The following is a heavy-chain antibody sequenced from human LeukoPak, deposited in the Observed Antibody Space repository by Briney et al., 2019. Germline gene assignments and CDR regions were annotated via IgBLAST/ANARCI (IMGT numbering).Heavy chain of an antibody. CDR2: ISGSDRRS. CDR3: GTSAIAPTNKVVVPAAIFY. Sequence: PGGSLRLSCAASGFTFSSYAMSWVRQAPGKGLEWVSGISGSDRRSYYADSVKGRFTISRDSSKNTLYLKMTRLRAEDTAVYYCGTSAIAPTNKVVVPAAIFYWGQGTLVTVYS. J-gene: IGHJ4*02. D-gene: IGHD2-2*01. V-gene: IGHV3-23*01. CDR1: GFTFSSYA.